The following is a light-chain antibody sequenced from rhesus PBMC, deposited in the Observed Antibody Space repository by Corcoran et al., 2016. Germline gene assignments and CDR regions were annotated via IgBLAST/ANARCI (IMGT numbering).Light chain of an antibody. CDR1: NTDIGYYNF. Sequence: QTALTQPRSVSGSPGPSVTISCAGTNTDIGYYNFVSWFQHRPGTAPRLIIFDVTKRPSGVSDRFSGSKSANTASLTISGLQAEVDADYFCCSYAGTDIFYVFGGGTRLTVL. CDR3: CSYAGTDIFYV. V-gene: IGLV2-32*01. J-gene: IGLJ1*01. CDR2: DVT.